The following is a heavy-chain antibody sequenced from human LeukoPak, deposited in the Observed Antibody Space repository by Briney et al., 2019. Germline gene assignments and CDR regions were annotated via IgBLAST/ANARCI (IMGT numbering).Heavy chain of an antibody. Sequence: GASVKVSCKASGGTFSSYAISWVRLAPGQGLEWMGGIIPIFGTANYAQKFQGRVTITADESTSTAYMELSSLRSEDTAVYYCARREVVVVPAAMESNWFDPWGQGTLVTVSS. CDR3: ARREVVVVPAAMESNWFDP. CDR1: GGTFSSYA. CDR2: IIPIFGTA. D-gene: IGHD2-2*01. V-gene: IGHV1-69*13. J-gene: IGHJ5*02.